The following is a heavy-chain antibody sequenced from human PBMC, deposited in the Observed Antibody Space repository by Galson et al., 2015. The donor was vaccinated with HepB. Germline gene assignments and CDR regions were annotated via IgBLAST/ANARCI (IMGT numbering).Heavy chain of an antibody. CDR2: IWYDASSA. J-gene: IGHJ4*02. Sequence: SCAASGFTFSSYGIHWVRQAPGKGLEWVAFIWYDASSAYYGDSVKGRFTISRDNSKNTLYLQLNRLRVEDTAVYYCARAQINMKLGYFDYWGQGTLVTVSS. CDR3: ARAQINMKLGYFDY. V-gene: IGHV3-33*01. D-gene: IGHD3-22*01. CDR1: GFTFSSYG.